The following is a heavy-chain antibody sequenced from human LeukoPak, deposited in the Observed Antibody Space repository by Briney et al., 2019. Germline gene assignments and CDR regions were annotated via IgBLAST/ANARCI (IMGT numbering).Heavy chain of an antibody. CDR3: ARDRYDSGGYTDY. J-gene: IGHJ4*02. CDR2: LKEDGSRQ. CDR1: GFTVSINW. V-gene: IGHV3-7*01. D-gene: IGHD3-22*01. Sequence: PGGSLRLSCAASGFTVSINWMGWVRQAPGKGLEWVASLKEDGSRQYYVDSVRGRFTISRDNAKNSLYLQMNSLRAEDTAVYYCARDRYDSGGYTDYWGQGTLVTVSS.